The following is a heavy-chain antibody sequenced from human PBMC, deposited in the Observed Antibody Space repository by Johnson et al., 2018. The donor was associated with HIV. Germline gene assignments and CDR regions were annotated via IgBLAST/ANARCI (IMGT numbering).Heavy chain of an antibody. CDR1: GFTFSSYA. D-gene: IGHD6-13*01. CDR3: ASLIAAAGDDAFDI. J-gene: IGHJ3*02. Sequence: VQLVESGGGVVQPGRSLRLSCAASGFTFSSYAMHWVRQAPGKGLEWVAVISYDGSNKYYADSVKGRFTISRDNSKNTLYLQMNSPRAEDTAVYYCASLIAAAGDDAFDIWGQGTMVTVSS. CDR2: ISYDGSNK. V-gene: IGHV3-30-3*01.